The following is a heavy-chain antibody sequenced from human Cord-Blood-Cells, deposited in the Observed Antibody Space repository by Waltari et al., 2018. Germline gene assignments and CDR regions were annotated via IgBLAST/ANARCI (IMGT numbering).Heavy chain of an antibody. J-gene: IGHJ1*01. CDR3: ARGGDIVVVPAAIAYFQH. Sequence: QVQLQQWGAGLLKPSETLYLTCAVYGGSFSGYYWSWIRQPPGKGLEWIGEINHSGSTNYNPSLKSRVTISVDTSKNQFSLKLSSVTAADTAVYYCARGGDIVVVPAAIAYFQHWGQGTLVTVSS. V-gene: IGHV4-34*01. D-gene: IGHD2-2*02. CDR1: GGSFSGYY. CDR2: INHSGST.